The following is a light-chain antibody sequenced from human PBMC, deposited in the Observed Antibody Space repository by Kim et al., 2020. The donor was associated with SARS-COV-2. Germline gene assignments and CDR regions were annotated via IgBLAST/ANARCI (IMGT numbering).Light chain of an antibody. Sequence: EIVLTQSPATLSLSPGDSVTLSCRASQTVSKNYLAWYQHKPGQAPRLLIYSASSRATGSADRFSRSGSGTDFTLTISRLETEDFAVYYCELYDSSHRLCSFGPGTKVDIK. CDR2: SAS. J-gene: IGKJ3*01. CDR3: ELYDSSHRLCS. V-gene: IGKV3-20*01. CDR1: QTVSKNY.